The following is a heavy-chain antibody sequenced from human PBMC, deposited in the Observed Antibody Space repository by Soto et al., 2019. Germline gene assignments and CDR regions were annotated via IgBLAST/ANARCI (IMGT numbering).Heavy chain of an antibody. Sequence: SETLFLTCTVSGHSLSSGGYYWSWIRQHPGKGLEWVGYIYFTGSTLYNPSLKSRLAMSLDTSKNQFSLKLGSVTAADTAIYYCARDWGSSGWPNWGPGTLVTVSS. CDR2: IYFTGST. J-gene: IGHJ4*02. V-gene: IGHV4-31*03. D-gene: IGHD6-19*01. CDR1: GHSLSSGGYY. CDR3: ARDWGSSGWPN.